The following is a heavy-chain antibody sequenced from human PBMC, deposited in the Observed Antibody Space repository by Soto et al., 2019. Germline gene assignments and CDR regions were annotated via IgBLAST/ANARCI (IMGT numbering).Heavy chain of an antibody. CDR3: ASSPYYYDSSAYSQGAYFDC. CDR2: VYHSGRT. CDR1: GRSICSGGYY. Sequence: SETPSLTCTVCGRSICSGGYYWSWVHQPPGKGLEWIGEVYHSGRTYYNPSLRSRVTLSVDKSKNQFSLKLSSVTAADTAVYYCASSPYYYDSSAYSQGAYFDCWGQGTLVTVSS. D-gene: IGHD3-22*01. J-gene: IGHJ4*02. V-gene: IGHV4-39*07.